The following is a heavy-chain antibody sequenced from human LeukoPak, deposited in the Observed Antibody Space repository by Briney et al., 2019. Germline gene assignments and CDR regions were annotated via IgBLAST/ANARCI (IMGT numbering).Heavy chain of an antibody. CDR2: INPNSGGA. J-gene: IGHJ3*02. CDR3: ARGSPHFDTVWGSPLWDI. Sequence: ASVKVSCKASGYTFTGFYIHWVRQAPGQGLEWMGWINPNSGGANYAQKFQGWVIMTRDTSITTAYMELSRLRSDDTAVYYCARGSPHFDTVWGSPLWDIWGQGTVVTVSS. CDR1: GYTFTGFY. D-gene: IGHD3-16*01. V-gene: IGHV1-2*04.